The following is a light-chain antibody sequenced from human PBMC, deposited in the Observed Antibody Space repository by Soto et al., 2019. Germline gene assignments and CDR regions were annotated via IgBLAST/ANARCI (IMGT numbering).Light chain of an antibody. CDR3: QQYNGWPLT. CDR2: DIS. J-gene: IGKJ4*01. V-gene: IGKV3D-15*01. Sequence: EIVMTQSPATLSLSPGERATLSCRASQSVSSNLAWYQQKHGQAPSLLIYDISARATGIPTRFSGSGYGTEFTLTISSLQSEDFAVYYCQQYNGWPLTFGGGTKVDI. CDR1: QSVSSN.